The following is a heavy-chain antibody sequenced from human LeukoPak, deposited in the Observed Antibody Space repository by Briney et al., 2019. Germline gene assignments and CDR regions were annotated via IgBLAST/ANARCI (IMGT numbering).Heavy chain of an antibody. Sequence: ASVKASCKPSGYTFTDYYIHWVRQAPGQGLEWMGWIDPNSGGTNYAQKFQGRVTMTRDTSISTAYMELSSLTSDDTAVYYCARGYSSSGYWGQGTLVTVSS. CDR2: IDPNSGGT. CDR1: GYTFTDYY. J-gene: IGHJ4*02. D-gene: IGHD6-19*01. CDR3: ARGYSSSGY. V-gene: IGHV1-2*02.